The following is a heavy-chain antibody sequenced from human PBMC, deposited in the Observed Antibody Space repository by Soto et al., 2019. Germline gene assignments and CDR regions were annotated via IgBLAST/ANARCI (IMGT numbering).Heavy chain of an antibody. D-gene: IGHD3-10*01. CDR2: IKSKTDGGTT. J-gene: IGHJ5*02. V-gene: IGHV3-15*01. Sequence: GGSLRLSCAASGCTFSRAWMTWVRQAPGKGLEWVGRIKSKTDGGTTDYAAPVKGRFTISRDDSENTLDLQMNSLKTEDTAVYYCSTTYGSGPWGQGTLVTVSS. CDR3: STTYGSGP. CDR1: GCTFSRAW.